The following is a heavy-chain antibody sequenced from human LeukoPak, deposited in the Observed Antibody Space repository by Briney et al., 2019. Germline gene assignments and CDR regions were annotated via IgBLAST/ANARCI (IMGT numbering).Heavy chain of an antibody. CDR3: ATVGRLGCLDV. Sequence: SETLSLTCTVSGGSIGSGDYYWSWIRQSPEKGLEWIGYIYASGSTYYNPSLKSRVSMSLDTSKNQFSRRLSSVTAADTAVYYCATVGRLGCLDVWGQGTTVTVSS. J-gene: IGHJ6*02. CDR2: IYASGST. CDR1: GGSIGSGDYY. V-gene: IGHV4-30-4*01. D-gene: IGHD1-26*01.